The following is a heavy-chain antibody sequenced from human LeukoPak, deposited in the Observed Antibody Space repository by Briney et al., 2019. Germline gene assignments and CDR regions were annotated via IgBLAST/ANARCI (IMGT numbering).Heavy chain of an antibody. D-gene: IGHD3-10*01. V-gene: IGHV4-59*01. J-gene: IGHJ5*02. CDR2: VSYSGKT. CDR1: GGSISNYL. Sequence: SETLSLTCTVSGGSISNYLWSWIRQPPGKGLEWIGYVSYSGKTDYIPSLKSRVTISLDTSNNHFSLTLSSVTAADTAVYYCARYHSRSHEGWIDPWGQGTLVTASS. CDR3: ARYHSRSHEGWIDP.